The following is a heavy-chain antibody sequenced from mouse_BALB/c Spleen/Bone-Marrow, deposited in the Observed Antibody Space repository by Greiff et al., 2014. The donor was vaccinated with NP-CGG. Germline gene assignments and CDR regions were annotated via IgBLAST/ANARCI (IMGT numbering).Heavy chain of an antibody. CDR2: IYPGSGST. D-gene: IGHD2-4*01. CDR3: TRGGVYYDYDGAWFAY. V-gene: IGHV1S22*01. CDR1: GYTFTSYW. Sequence: LKQSGSELVGPGASVKLSCKASGYTFTSYWMHWVKQRPGQGLEWIGNIYPGSGSTNYDEKFKSKATLTVDTSSSTAYMRLSSLTSEDSAVYYCTRGGVYYDYDGAWFAYWGQGTLVTVSA. J-gene: IGHJ3*01.